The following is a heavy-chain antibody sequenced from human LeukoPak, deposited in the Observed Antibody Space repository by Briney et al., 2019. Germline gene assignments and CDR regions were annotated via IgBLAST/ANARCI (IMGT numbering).Heavy chain of an antibody. V-gene: IGHV1-69*16. CDR3: AREVIAAAGTGLAFDI. J-gene: IGHJ3*02. CDR2: IIPILGIA. D-gene: IGHD6-13*01. Sequence: SVKVSCKASGGTFSSYTISWVRQAPGQGLEWMGRIIPILGIANYAQKFQGRVTITTDESTSTAYMELSSLRSEDTAVYYCAREVIAAAGTGLAFDIWGQGTMVTVSS. CDR1: GGTFSSYT.